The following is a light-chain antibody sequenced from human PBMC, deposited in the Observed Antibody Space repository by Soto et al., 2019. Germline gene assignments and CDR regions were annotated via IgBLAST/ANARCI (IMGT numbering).Light chain of an antibody. CDR2: DVS. V-gene: IGLV2-14*01. Sequence: QSALTQPASVSGSPGQSITISCTGTSSDVGGYNYVSWYQQHAGNAPKLMIYDVSHRPSGVSNRFAGYKSGNTASLTISGRQAEDAADYYCSSYTSSSAALFGTGTKVTVL. J-gene: IGLJ1*01. CDR3: SSYTSSSAAL. CDR1: SSDVGGYNY.